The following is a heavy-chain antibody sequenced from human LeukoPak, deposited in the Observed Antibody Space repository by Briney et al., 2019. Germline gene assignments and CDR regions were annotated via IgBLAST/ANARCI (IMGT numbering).Heavy chain of an antibody. D-gene: IGHD3-16*01. V-gene: IGHV3-23*01. J-gene: IGHJ4*02. Sequence: GGSLRLSCAASGFTFSSYAMSWVRQAPGKGLEWVSAISGSGGSTYYADSVKGRFTVSRDNSRDTLYLQMNSLRAEDTAVYYCAKGYYDYVWGSYYFDYWGQGTLVTVSS. CDR2: ISGSGGST. CDR1: GFTFSSYA. CDR3: AKGYYDYVWGSYYFDY.